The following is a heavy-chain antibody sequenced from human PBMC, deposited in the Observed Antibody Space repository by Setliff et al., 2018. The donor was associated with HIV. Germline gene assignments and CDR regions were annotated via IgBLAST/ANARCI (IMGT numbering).Heavy chain of an antibody. V-gene: IGHV4-4*07. CDR1: GGSIVSYY. CDR3: ARASGSGTHPHY. CDR2: IYTSGST. Sequence: SETLSLTCIVSGGSIVSYYWSWIRQPAGKGLEWIGRIYTSGSTNYNPSLKSRVTMSVDTSKNQISLKLTSVTAADTAVYYCARASGSGTHPHYWGQGTLVTVSS. D-gene: IGHD3-10*01. J-gene: IGHJ4*02.